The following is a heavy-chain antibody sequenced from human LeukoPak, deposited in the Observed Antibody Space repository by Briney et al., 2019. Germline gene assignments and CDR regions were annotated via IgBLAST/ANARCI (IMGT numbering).Heavy chain of an antibody. D-gene: IGHD2-21*02. Sequence: SETLSLTCTVSGDSISSYYWSWIRQPPGKGLEWIGYIYYSGSTNYNPSLKSRVTISVDTSKNQFSLKLSSVTAADTAVYYCARGVVSAPQTFDYWGQGTLVTVSS. CDR2: IYYSGST. J-gene: IGHJ4*02. V-gene: IGHV4-59*01. CDR3: ARGVVSAPQTFDY. CDR1: GDSISSYY.